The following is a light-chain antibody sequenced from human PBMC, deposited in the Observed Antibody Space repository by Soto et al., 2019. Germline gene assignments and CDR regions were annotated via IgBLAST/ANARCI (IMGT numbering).Light chain of an antibody. Sequence: EIVLTQSPGTLSLSPGERATLSCRASQSVSSYYLAWYQQKPGQAPRLLIYGASSRATGIPDRFSGSGTGTGFTLTISRLEPEDFAVYYCQQSGTSPWTFGQGTKVEIK. V-gene: IGKV3-20*01. J-gene: IGKJ1*01. CDR2: GAS. CDR3: QQSGTSPWT. CDR1: QSVSSYY.